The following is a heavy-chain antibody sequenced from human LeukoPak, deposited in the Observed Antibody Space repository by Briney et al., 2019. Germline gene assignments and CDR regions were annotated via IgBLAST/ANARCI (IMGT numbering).Heavy chain of an antibody. V-gene: IGHV3-23*01. Sequence: GGSLRLSCAASGFTFSSYWMSWVRQAPGKGLEWLSSISGSGSSTYYADSVKGRFTISRDNSKNMLYLQMISLRADDTAVYFCAKVDGITIFEVFDYWGQGTLVTVSS. D-gene: IGHD3-3*01. CDR3: AKVDGITIFEVFDY. CDR2: ISGSGSST. J-gene: IGHJ4*02. CDR1: GFTFSSYW.